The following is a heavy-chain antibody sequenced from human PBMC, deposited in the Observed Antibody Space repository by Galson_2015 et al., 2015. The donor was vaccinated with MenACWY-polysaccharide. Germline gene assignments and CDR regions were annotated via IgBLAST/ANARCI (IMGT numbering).Heavy chain of an antibody. V-gene: IGHV6-1*01. CDR3: ARLPGFGQLSDYYFDY. CDR2: TYYRSNWYT. D-gene: IGHD3-10*01. CDR1: GDSVSSYSAA. Sequence: CAISGDSVSSYSAAWNWIRQSPSRGLEWLGRTYYRSNWYTNYAVFVKSRITISPDTSKNQFSLNLRSVTAADTAIYYCARLPGFGQLSDYYFDYWGQGSLVTVSS. J-gene: IGHJ4*02.